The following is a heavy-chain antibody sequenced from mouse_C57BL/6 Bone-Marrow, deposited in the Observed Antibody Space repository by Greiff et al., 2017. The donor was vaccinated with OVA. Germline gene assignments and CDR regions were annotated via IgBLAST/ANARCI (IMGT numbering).Heavy chain of an antibody. D-gene: IGHD1-1*01. CDR1: GFTFSSYA. CDR2: ISDGGSYT. CDR3: ARDGVTTVVATSFDY. Sequence: EVHLVESGGGLVKPGGSLKLSCAASGFTFSSYAMSWVRQTPEKRLEWVATISDGGSYTYYPDNVKGRFTISRDNAKNNLYLQMSHLKSEDTAMYYCARDGVTTVVATSFDYWGQGTTLTVSS. V-gene: IGHV5-4*01. J-gene: IGHJ2*01.